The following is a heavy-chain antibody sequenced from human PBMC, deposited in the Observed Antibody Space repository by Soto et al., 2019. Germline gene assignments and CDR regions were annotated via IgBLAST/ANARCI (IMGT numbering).Heavy chain of an antibody. CDR1: GFTFSSYE. Sequence: GGSLRLSCAASGFTFSSYEMNWVRQAPGKGLEWVSYISSSGSTIYYADSVKGRFTISRDNAKNSLYLQMNSLRAEDTAVYYCARDQSISSALNYFDVWGQGTLVTVAS. V-gene: IGHV3-48*03. CDR2: ISSSGSTI. D-gene: IGHD6-6*01. CDR3: ARDQSISSALNYFDV. J-gene: IGHJ4*02.